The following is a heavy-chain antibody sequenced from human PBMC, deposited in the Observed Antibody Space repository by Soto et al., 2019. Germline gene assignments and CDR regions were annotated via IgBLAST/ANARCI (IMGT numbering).Heavy chain of an antibody. J-gene: IGHJ4*02. D-gene: IGHD3-10*01. CDR3: VREFGGRGEY. Sequence: QVHLQESGPRLVKPSGTLSLTCVVSGGSINSIRWWSWVRQPSGKGLEWIGEISHSGNTHYNPSVKGRLTIAVDKSKNQFSLRLSSVTAADTAVYFCVREFGGRGEYWGQGTLVTVSS. CDR1: GGSINSIRW. CDR2: ISHSGNT. V-gene: IGHV4-4*02.